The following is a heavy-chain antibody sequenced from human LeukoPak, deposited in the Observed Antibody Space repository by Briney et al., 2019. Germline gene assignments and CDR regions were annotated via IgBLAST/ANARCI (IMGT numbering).Heavy chain of an antibody. CDR3: ARDRPSPCGSGSHYFDY. Sequence: ASVKVSCKASGYTFTSYGISWVRQAPGQGLEWMGWISAYNGNTNYAQKLQGRVTMTTDTSTSTAYMELRSLRSDDTAVYYCARDRPSPCGSGSHYFDYWGQGTLVTVSS. CDR1: GYTFTSYG. D-gene: IGHD3-10*01. V-gene: IGHV1-18*01. CDR2: ISAYNGNT. J-gene: IGHJ4*02.